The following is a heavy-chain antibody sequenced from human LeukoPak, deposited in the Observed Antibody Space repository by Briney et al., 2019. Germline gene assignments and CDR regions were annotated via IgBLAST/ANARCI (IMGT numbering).Heavy chain of an antibody. V-gene: IGHV4-4*02. CDR3: AREGGFYRPLDY. J-gene: IGHJ4*02. D-gene: IGHD6-25*01. Sequence: SETLSLTCGVSGGSVSSTNWWTWIRQPPGKGLEWIGEVHLDGRTNFNPSLKSRLTMSVDLSENHVSLKLTSVTAAGTAVYYCAREGGFYRPLDYSGQGTLVTVSS. CDR1: GGSVSSTNW. CDR2: VHLDGRT.